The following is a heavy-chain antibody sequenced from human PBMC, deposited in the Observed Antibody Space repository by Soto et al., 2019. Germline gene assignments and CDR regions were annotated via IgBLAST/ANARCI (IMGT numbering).Heavy chain of an antibody. CDR1: GYTFTSYD. D-gene: IGHD2-2*01. J-gene: IGHJ6*02. V-gene: IGHV1-8*01. CDR2: MNPNSGNT. Sequence: QVQLVQSGAEVKKPGASVKVSCKASGYTFTSYDINWVRQATGQGLEWMGWMNPNSGNTGYAQKLQGRVTMTRNTSISTAYMELSSLRSEDTAVYYCASGCSSTSCYFDYYYYGMDVWGQGTTVTVSS. CDR3: ASGCSSTSCYFDYYYYGMDV.